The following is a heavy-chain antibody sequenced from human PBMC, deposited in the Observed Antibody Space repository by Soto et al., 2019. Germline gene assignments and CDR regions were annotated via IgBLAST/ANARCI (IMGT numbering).Heavy chain of an antibody. D-gene: IGHD2-21*01. CDR1: GFTFSSYG. CDR3: ARDRRDVVMEYFQH. CDR2: IWYDGSNK. V-gene: IGHV3-33*01. J-gene: IGHJ1*01. Sequence: QVQLVESGGGVVQPGRSLRLSCAASGFTFSSYGMHWVRQAPGKGLEWVAVIWYDGSNKYYADSVKGRFTISRDNSKDTVYLQLNTLIAEDTAVYYCARDRRDVVMEYFQHWCQGTLVNVSS.